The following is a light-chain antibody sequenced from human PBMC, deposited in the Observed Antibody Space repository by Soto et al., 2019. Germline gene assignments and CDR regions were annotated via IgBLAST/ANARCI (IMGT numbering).Light chain of an antibody. J-gene: IGKJ1*01. V-gene: IGKV1-39*01. Sequence: DIQITQSPSSLSASVGDRVTITCRASQSISSYLNWYQHKPGKAPNLLIYAASTLPSGVRSRFSGSGSGTDFTLTISSLQPEDFATYYCQQSYSTTRTFGQGTKVDIK. CDR2: AAS. CDR1: QSISSY. CDR3: QQSYSTTRT.